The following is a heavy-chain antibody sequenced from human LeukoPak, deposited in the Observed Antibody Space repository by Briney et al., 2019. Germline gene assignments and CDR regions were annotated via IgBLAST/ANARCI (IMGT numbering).Heavy chain of an antibody. Sequence: PGGSLRLSCAASGFTFSSYGMHWVRQAPGKGLEWVAFIRYDGSNKYYADSVKGRFTISRDNSKNTLYLQMNSLRAEDTAVYYCASNRYSSSSHFDYWGQGTLVTVSS. D-gene: IGHD6-13*01. J-gene: IGHJ4*02. CDR1: GFTFSSYG. CDR2: IRYDGSNK. CDR3: ASNRYSSSSHFDY. V-gene: IGHV3-30*02.